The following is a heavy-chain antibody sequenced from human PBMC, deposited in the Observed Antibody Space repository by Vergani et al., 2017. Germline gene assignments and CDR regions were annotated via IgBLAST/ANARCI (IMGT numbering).Heavy chain of an antibody. D-gene: IGHD3-22*01. J-gene: IGHJ4*02. V-gene: IGHV3-30*03. CDR1: GFGFKNFA. Sequence: QVSLVESGGGVVQPGRSLTLTCSASGFGFKNFALHWVRQAPGKGLEWVARILKDGTHDYYEPSVRGRFAISRDNFKNTMYLQMYRLTTDDTAVYFCASDWTDILVSCSDYSRFLYFWGQGILVTVSS. CDR2: ILKDGTHD. CDR3: ASDWTDILVSCSDYSRFLYF.